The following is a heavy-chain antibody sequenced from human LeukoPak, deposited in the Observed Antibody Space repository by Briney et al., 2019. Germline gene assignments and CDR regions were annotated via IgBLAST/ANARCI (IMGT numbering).Heavy chain of an antibody. CDR2: INPSGGST. D-gene: IGHD3-3*01. V-gene: IGHV1-46*01. J-gene: IGHJ6*02. CDR3: ARSPPYYDFWSGLMGDYYYYGMDV. CDR1: GYTFTSYY. Sequence: VASVKVSCKASGYTFTSYYMHWVRQAPGQGLEWMGIINPSGGSTSYAQKFQGRVTITADESTSTAYMELSSLRSEDTAVYYCARSPPYYDFWSGLMGDYYYYGMDVWGQGTTVTVSS.